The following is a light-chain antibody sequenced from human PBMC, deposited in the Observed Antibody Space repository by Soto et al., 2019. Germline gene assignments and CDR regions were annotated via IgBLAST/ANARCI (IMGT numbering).Light chain of an antibody. CDR3: QQYNNWPRGT. V-gene: IGKV3-15*01. J-gene: IGKJ2*02. Sequence: IVMTQSPATLSVSPGERATLSCRASQRVSSNLAWYQQKPGQAPRLLIYGASTRATGIPARFSGSGSGTEFTLTISSLQSEDFAVYYCQQYNNWPRGTFGQGTKLEIK. CDR1: QRVSSN. CDR2: GAS.